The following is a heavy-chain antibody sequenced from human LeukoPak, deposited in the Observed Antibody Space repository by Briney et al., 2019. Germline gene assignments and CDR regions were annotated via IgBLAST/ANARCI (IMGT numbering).Heavy chain of an antibody. V-gene: IGHV4-59*08. Sequence: SETLSLTCTVSGGSISSYYWSWIRQPPGKGLEWIGYIYYSGRTNYNPSPKSRVTISADTSKNQFSLKLSSVTAADTAVYYCARHGYYDDAFDIWGQGTMVTVSS. CDR1: GGSISSYY. D-gene: IGHD3-3*01. J-gene: IGHJ3*02. CDR2: IYYSGRT. CDR3: ARHGYYDDAFDI.